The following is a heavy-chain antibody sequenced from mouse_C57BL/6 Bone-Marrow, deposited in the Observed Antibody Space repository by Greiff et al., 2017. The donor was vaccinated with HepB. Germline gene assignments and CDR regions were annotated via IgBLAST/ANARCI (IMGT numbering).Heavy chain of an antibody. V-gene: IGHV10-3*01. D-gene: IGHD2-3*01. CDR2: IRSKSSNYAT. Sequence: EVQLQESGGGLVQPKGSLKLSCAASGFTFNTYAMHWVRQAPGKGLEWVARIRSKSSNYATYYADSVKDRFTISRDDSQSMLYLQMNNLKTEDTAMYYCVREGIYDGYPSFDYWGQGTTLTVSS. CDR3: VREGIYDGYPSFDY. CDR1: GFTFNTYA. J-gene: IGHJ2*01.